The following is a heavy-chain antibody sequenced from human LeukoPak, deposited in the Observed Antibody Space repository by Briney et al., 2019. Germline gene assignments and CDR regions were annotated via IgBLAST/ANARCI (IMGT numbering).Heavy chain of an antibody. CDR1: GGAFRGYY. CDR3: ARPATGTPNDAFDI. D-gene: IGHD1/OR15-1a*01. J-gene: IGHJ3*02. CDR2: INHSGST. V-gene: IGHV4-34*01. Sequence: SETLALTCAVYGGAFRGYYWSWIRQPPGKGLEWIGEINHSGSTNYNPSLKSRVTISVDTSKNQFSLKLSSVTAADTAVYYCARPATGTPNDAFDIWGQGTMVTVSS.